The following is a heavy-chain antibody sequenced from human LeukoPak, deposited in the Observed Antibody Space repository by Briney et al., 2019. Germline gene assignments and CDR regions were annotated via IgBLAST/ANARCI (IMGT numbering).Heavy chain of an antibody. CDR3: ARDLWYSSSSVDY. Sequence: PGGSLRLSCAASGFTFSSYSMNWVRQAPGKGLEWVSSISSSSSYIYYADSVKGRFTISRDNAKNSLYLQMSSLRAEDTAVYYCARDLWYSSSSVDYWGQGTLVTVSS. CDR2: ISSSSSYI. CDR1: GFTFSSYS. V-gene: IGHV3-21*01. D-gene: IGHD6-6*01. J-gene: IGHJ4*02.